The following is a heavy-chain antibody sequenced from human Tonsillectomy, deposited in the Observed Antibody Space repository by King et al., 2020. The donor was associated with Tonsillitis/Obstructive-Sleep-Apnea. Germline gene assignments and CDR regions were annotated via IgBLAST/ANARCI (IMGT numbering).Heavy chain of an antibody. CDR3: ARKGIAVAGNFDY. D-gene: IGHD6-19*01. Sequence: VQLVASGGGLVKPGGSLRLSCAASGFAFSDYYMTWIRQAPGKGLEWVSYISSSGSTIYYADSVKGRFTISRDNDKNSLYLQMNSLRAEDTAVYYCARKGIAVAGNFDYWGQGTLVTVSS. CDR1: GFAFSDYY. V-gene: IGHV3-11*01. J-gene: IGHJ4*02. CDR2: ISSSGSTI.